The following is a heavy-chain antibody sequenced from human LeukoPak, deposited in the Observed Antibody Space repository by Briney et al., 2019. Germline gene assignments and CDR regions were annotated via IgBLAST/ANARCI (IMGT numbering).Heavy chain of an antibody. CDR3: ARVCVYGDYDLSVIQTLFNAFDI. CDR1: GYTFTGYY. D-gene: IGHD4-17*01. CDR2: INPNSGGT. V-gene: IGHV1-2*02. J-gene: IGHJ3*02. Sequence: AASVKVSCKASGYTFTGYYMHWVRQAPGQGLEWMGWINPNSGGTNYAQKFQGRVTMTRDTSISTAYMELSRLRSDDTAVYYCARVCVYGDYDLSVIQTLFNAFDIWGQGTMVTVSS.